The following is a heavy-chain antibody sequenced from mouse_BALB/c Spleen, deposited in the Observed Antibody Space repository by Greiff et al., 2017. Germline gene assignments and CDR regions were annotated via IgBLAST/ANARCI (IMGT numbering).Heavy chain of an antibody. Sequence: VQLQQTGPELVKPGASVKISCKASGYSFTDYIMLWVKQSHGKSLEWIGNINPYYGSTSYNLKFKGKATLTVDKSSSTAYMQLNSLTSEDSAVYYCAREDPSYAMDYWGQGTSVTVSS. CDR3: AREDPSYAMDY. J-gene: IGHJ4*01. CDR2: INPYYGST. CDR1: GYSFTDYI. V-gene: IGHV1-39*01.